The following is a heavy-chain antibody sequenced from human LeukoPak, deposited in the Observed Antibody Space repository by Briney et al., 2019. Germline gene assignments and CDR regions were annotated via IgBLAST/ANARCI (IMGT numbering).Heavy chain of an antibody. CDR2: ISGSGGST. J-gene: IGHJ4*02. V-gene: IGHV3-23*01. CDR1: GFTFSSYA. D-gene: IGHD3-9*01. Sequence: GGSLRLSCAASGFTFSSYAMNWVRQAPGKGLEWVSAISGSGGSTYYADSVKGRFTISRDNSKNTLYLQMNSLRAEDTAVYYCAKLLGDILTGLDYWGQGTLVTVSS. CDR3: AKLLGDILTGLDY.